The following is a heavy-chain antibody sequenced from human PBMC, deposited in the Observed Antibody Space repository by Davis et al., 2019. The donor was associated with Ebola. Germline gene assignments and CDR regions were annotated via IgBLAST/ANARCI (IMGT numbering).Heavy chain of an antibody. D-gene: IGHD3-3*01. J-gene: IGHJ6*02. V-gene: IGHV3-15*01. CDR1: GFTFSNAW. CDR3: TTAITIFGVVKRYYGMDV. Sequence: GGSLRLSCAASGFTFSNAWMSWVRQAPGKGLEWVGRIKSKTDGGTTDYAAPVKGRFTISRDDSKNTLYLQMNSLKTEDTAVYYCTTAITIFGVVKRYYGMDVWGQGTTVTVSS. CDR2: IKSKTDGGTT.